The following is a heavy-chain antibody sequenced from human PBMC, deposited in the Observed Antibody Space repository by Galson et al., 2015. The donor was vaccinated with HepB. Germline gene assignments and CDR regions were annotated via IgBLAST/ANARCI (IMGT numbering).Heavy chain of an antibody. Sequence: ETLSLTCAVYGGSFSGYYWSWIRQPPGKGLEWIGEINHNGSTKYNPSLKSRVTISVDTSKNQFSLKLSSVTAADTAVYYCARSLSPERITMVRGASFDYWGQGTLVTVSS. J-gene: IGHJ4*02. D-gene: IGHD3-10*01. CDR2: INHNGST. CDR3: ARSLSPERITMVRGASFDY. V-gene: IGHV4-34*01. CDR1: GGSFSGYY.